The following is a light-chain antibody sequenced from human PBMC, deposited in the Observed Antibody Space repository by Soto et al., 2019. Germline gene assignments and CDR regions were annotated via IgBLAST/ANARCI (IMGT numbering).Light chain of an antibody. V-gene: IGLV1-47*01. J-gene: IGLJ3*02. Sequence: QSVLTQPPSASETPGQRVTISCSGSSSNIGRSYVYWYQQLPGTAPKLLIYRNNQRPSGVPDRFSGSKSGTSASLAISGLRSEDEADYYCAAWDDSLSVGVFGGGTKLTVL. CDR2: RNN. CDR3: AAWDDSLSVGV. CDR1: SSNIGRSY.